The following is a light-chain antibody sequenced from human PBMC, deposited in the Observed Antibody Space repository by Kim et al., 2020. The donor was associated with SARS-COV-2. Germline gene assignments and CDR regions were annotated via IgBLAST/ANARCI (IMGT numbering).Light chain of an antibody. CDR3: QAWDSRTGRV. CDR1: KLGDKY. J-gene: IGLJ3*02. CDR2: QDN. V-gene: IGLV3-1*01. Sequence: SYELTQPPSVSVSPGQTASITCSGDKLGDKYACWYQQKPGQSPVLVIYQDNKRPSGIPERFSGSNSGNTATLTISGTQAMDEADYYCQAWDSRTGRVFGG.